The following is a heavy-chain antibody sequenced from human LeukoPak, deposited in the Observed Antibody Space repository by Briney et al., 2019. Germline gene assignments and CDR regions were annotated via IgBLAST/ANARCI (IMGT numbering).Heavy chain of an antibody. CDR2: IVSNGDST. Sequence: GGSLRLSCSASGFTFSRYGMHWVRQAPGKGLEYVSAIVSNGDSTYYADSVNGRFTISRDNAKNTLYLQMSSLRPDDTAVYYCVNPGWYYDSSGYSYYYGMDVWGEGTTVTVSS. D-gene: IGHD3-22*01. J-gene: IGHJ6*04. CDR3: VNPGWYYDSSGYSYYYGMDV. V-gene: IGHV3-64D*09. CDR1: GFTFSRYG.